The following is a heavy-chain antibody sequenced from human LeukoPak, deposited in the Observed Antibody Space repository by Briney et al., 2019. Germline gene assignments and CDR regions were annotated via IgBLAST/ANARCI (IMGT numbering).Heavy chain of an antibody. CDR3: ARVKKLMPELGF. Sequence: GASVKVSCKSSGYTFTDYFIHWVRQAPGQGLEWMGWINPNSGATKYAQKFQGRVSMTRDTPINTAYMDLTNLRSDDTAIFYCARVKKLMPELGFWGQGTLVTVSS. D-gene: IGHD1-7*01. CDR2: INPNSGAT. V-gene: IGHV1-2*02. CDR1: GYTFTDYF. J-gene: IGHJ4*02.